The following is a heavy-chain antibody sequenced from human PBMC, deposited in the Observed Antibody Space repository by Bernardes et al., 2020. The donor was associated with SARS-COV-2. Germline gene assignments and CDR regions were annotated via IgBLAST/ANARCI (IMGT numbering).Heavy chain of an antibody. Sequence: GGSLRLSCAASGFTFSSYGMHWVRQAPGKGLEWVAVIWYDGSNKYYADSVKGRFTISRDNSKNTLYLQMNSLRAEDTAVYYCARDGGVVVPENWFDPWGQGTLVTVSS. V-gene: IGHV3-33*01. CDR1: GFTFSSYG. D-gene: IGHD2-2*01. CDR2: IWYDGSNK. J-gene: IGHJ5*02. CDR3: ARDGGVVVPENWFDP.